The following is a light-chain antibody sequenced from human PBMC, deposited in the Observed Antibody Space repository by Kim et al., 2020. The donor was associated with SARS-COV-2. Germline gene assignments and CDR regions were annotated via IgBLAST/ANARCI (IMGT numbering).Light chain of an antibody. CDR3: NSRDSNDNVV. Sequence: VALGQKVRITCQGDSLRSYYATWYQQKPGQAPILVIYGKNNRPSGIPDRFSGSGSGNTASLTITGTQAGDEADYYCNSRDSNDNVVFGGGTKLTVL. V-gene: IGLV3-19*01. J-gene: IGLJ2*01. CDR1: SLRSYY. CDR2: GKN.